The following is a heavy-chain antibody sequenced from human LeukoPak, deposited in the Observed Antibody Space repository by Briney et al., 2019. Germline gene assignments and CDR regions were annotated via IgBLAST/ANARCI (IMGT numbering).Heavy chain of an antibody. CDR3: AKNYDFWSGYYLYHFDN. Sequence: GGSLRLSCAASGFTFSSYAMSWVRQAPGKGLEWVSAISGSGGSTYYADSVKGRFTNSRDNSKNTLYLEMNSLRAEDAAVYYCAKNYDFWSGYYLYHFDNWGQGTLVTVSS. D-gene: IGHD3-3*01. CDR1: GFTFSSYA. V-gene: IGHV3-23*01. CDR2: ISGSGGST. J-gene: IGHJ4*02.